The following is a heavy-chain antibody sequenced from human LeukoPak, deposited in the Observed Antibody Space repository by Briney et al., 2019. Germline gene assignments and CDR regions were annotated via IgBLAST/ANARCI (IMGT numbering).Heavy chain of an antibody. Sequence: ASVKVSCKASGYTFTSYYMHWVRQAPGQGLEWMGIINPSGGSTSYAQKFQGRVTMTRDTSISTAYMELSRLRSDDTAVYYCARGGLAYYDILTGYSYYYYMDVWGKGTTVTVSS. CDR3: ARGGLAYYDILTGYSYYYYMDV. CDR1: GYTFTSYY. CDR2: INPSGGST. J-gene: IGHJ6*03. V-gene: IGHV1-46*01. D-gene: IGHD3-9*01.